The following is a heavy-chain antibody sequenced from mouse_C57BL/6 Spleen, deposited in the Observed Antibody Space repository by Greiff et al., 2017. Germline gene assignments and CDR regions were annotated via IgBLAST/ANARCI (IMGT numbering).Heavy chain of an antibody. Sequence: EVQLQESGPELVKPGASVKISCKASGYSFTGYYMNWVKQSPEKSLEWIGEINPSTGGTTYNQKVKAKATLTVDKSSSTAYMQLKSLTSEDSAVYYCARRLYYGSSYYFDYWGQGTSLTVSS. J-gene: IGHJ2*02. CDR3: ARRLYYGSSYYFDY. V-gene: IGHV1-42*01. D-gene: IGHD1-1*01. CDR2: INPSTGGT. CDR1: GYSFTGYY.